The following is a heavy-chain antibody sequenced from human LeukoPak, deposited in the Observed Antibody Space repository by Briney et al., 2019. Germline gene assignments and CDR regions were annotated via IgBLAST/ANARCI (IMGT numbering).Heavy chain of an antibody. D-gene: IGHD2-21*02. CDR2: VNWNGGST. CDR1: GFTFDDSG. Sequence: GGSLRLSCTASGFTFDDSGMSWVRQAPGKGLEWVSSVNWNGGSTGYADSVKGRFTISRDSAKNSLYLQMNSLRAEDTAVYYCARFRTWGDKAFDYWGQGTLVTVSS. CDR3: ARFRTWGDKAFDY. J-gene: IGHJ4*02. V-gene: IGHV3-20*04.